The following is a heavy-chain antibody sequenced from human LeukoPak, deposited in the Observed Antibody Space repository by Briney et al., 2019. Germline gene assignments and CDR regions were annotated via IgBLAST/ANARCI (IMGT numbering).Heavy chain of an antibody. CDR3: ARHIVVVPAAIGEYNWFDP. D-gene: IGHD2-2*02. CDR1: GSIFSTYS. V-gene: IGHV3-48*04. J-gene: IGHJ5*02. CDR2: ISTSSTTI. Sequence: GGSLRLSCAASGSIFSTYSMNWVRQAPGKGLEWISYISTSSTTIYYADSVKGRFTISRDNAKNSLFLQMNSLRAEDTAVYYCARHIVVVPAAIGEYNWFDPWGQGTLVTVSS.